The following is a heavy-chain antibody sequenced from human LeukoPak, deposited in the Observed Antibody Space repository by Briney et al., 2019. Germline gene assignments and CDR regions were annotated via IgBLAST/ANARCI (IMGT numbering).Heavy chain of an antibody. CDR1: GYTFTGYY. J-gene: IGHJ3*02. CDR2: INPNSGGT. Sequence: ASVKVSCKASGYTFTGYYMHWVRRAPGQGLEWMGWINPNSGGTNYAQKFQGRVTMTRDTSISTAYMELSRLRSDDTAVYYCARDLSRYYDILTNAFDIWGQGTMVTVSS. CDR3: ARDLSRYYDILTNAFDI. D-gene: IGHD3-9*01. V-gene: IGHV1-2*02.